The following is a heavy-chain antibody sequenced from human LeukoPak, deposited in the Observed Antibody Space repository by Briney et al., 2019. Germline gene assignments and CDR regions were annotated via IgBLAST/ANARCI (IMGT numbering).Heavy chain of an antibody. V-gene: IGHV3-30*04. D-gene: IGHD5-12*01. J-gene: IGHJ6*03. CDR2: ISYDGSNK. Sequence: GRSLRLSCAASGFTFSNYAMHWVRQAPGKGLEWVAVISYDGSNKYYADSVKGRFTISRDNSKSMLYLQMNSLRAEDTAVYYCARSGGFGFYYYYYMDVWGKGTTVTVSS. CDR1: GFTFSNYA. CDR3: ARSGGFGFYYYYYMDV.